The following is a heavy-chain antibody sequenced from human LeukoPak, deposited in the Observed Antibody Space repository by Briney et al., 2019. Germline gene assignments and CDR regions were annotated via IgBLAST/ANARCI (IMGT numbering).Heavy chain of an antibody. D-gene: IGHD2-21*02. CDR3: ARDYCGGDCYPFDY. J-gene: IGHJ4*02. CDR1: GFTFHDYG. Sequence: GGSLRLSCAASGFTFHDYGMSWVRQAPGKGLEWVSGINWNGGSTGYADPVKGRFTISRDNAKKSVYLKMNSLRGEDTALYYCARDYCGGDCYPFDYWGQGTLVTVSS. CDR2: INWNGGST. V-gene: IGHV3-20*04.